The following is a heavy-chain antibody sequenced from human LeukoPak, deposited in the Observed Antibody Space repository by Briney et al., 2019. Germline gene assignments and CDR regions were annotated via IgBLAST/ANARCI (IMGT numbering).Heavy chain of an antibody. Sequence: SETLSLTCTVSGGSISSGGYYWSWIRQHPGKGLEWIGYIYYSGSTYYNPSLKSRVTISVDTSKNQFSLKLSSVTAADTAVYYCARADQLPRSCWFDPWGQGTLVTVSS. J-gene: IGHJ5*02. D-gene: IGHD2-2*01. CDR1: GGSISSGGYY. CDR2: IYYSGST. V-gene: IGHV4-31*03. CDR3: ARADQLPRSCWFDP.